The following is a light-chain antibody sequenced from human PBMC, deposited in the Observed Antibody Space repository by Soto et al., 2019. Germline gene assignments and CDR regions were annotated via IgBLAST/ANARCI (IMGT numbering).Light chain of an antibody. CDR1: QGISSY. V-gene: IGKV1-8*01. CDR3: HQYYSYPVT. CDR2: AAS. Sequence: AIRMTQSPSSLSASTGDRVTITCRASQGISSYLAWYQQKPGKAPKLLIYAASTLQSGVPSRFSGSGSGTDFTLTISCLQSEDFAPYYCHQYYSYPVTFGQGTKVEIK. J-gene: IGKJ1*01.